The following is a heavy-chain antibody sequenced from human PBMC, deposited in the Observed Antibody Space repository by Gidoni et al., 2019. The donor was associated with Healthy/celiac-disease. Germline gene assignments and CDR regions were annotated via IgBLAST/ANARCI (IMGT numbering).Heavy chain of an antibody. CDR1: GFTFSSYA. J-gene: IGHJ1*01. CDR3: ARVEMVGYSYGFEYFQH. V-gene: IGHV3-30-3*01. Sequence: QVQLVESGGGVVQPGRSLRLSCAASGFTFSSYAMHWVRQATGKGLEWGAVISYDGSNKYYADSGKGRFTISRDNSKNTLYLQMNSLRAEDTAVYYCARVEMVGYSYGFEYFQHWGQGTLVTVSS. D-gene: IGHD5-18*01. CDR2: ISYDGSNK.